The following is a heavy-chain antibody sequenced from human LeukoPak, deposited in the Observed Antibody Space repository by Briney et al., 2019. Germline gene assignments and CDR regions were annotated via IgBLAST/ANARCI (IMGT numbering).Heavy chain of an antibody. V-gene: IGHV4-59*01. Sequence: PSETLSLTCTVSGGSISSYYWSWIRQPPGKGLEWIGYIYYSGSTNYNPSLKSRVTISVDTSKNQFSVKLSSVTAADTAVYYCASSGWSLIYFQHWGQGTLVTVSS. J-gene: IGHJ1*01. CDR1: GGSISSYY. CDR2: IYYSGST. CDR3: ASSGWSLIYFQH. D-gene: IGHD6-19*01.